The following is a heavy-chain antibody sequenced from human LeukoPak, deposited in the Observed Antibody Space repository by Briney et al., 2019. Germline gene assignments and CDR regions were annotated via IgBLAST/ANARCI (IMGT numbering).Heavy chain of an antibody. J-gene: IGHJ4*02. D-gene: IGHD3/OR15-3a*01. CDR3: ARGHSGLDY. V-gene: IGHV3-11*05. CDR2: ITSSSSST. CDR1: GFSFSDHY. Sequence: GGSLRLSCAASGFSFSDHYMTWIRQAPGKGLEWVSYITSSSSSTNYADSVKGRFTISRDNAKNSLYLQVNSLRAEDTAVYYCARGHSGLDYWGQGTLVTVSS.